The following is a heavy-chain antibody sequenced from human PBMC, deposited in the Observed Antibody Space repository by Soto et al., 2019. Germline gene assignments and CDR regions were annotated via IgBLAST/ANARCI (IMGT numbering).Heavy chain of an antibody. D-gene: IGHD2-8*01. Sequence: QVQLVESGGGVVQPGRSLRLSCAASGFTFSSYGMHWVRQAPGKGLEWVAVIWYDGSNKYYADSVKGRFTISRDNSKNTLYLQMNSLRAEDTAVYYCARDASVLMVYAPLDYWGQGTLVTVSS. J-gene: IGHJ4*02. CDR3: ARDASVLMVYAPLDY. CDR1: GFTFSSYG. CDR2: IWYDGSNK. V-gene: IGHV3-33*01.